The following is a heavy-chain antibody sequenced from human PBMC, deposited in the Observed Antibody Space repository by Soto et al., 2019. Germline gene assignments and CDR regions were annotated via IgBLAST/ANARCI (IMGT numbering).Heavy chain of an antibody. CDR3: AVIYCTNGICYTNPYYYMDV. D-gene: IGHD2-8*01. J-gene: IGHJ6*03. CDR1: VFSFSSYG. Sequence: ELQLLESGGGLVQPGGSLRLSCAASVFSFSSYGMNWVRQAPRKGLEWVSSITHSGGNTYYADSVEGRFTISRDNSKDTLYLQMNSLRAEDTVVYYCAVIYCTNGICYTNPYYYMDVWGKGTTVTVSS. V-gene: IGHV3-23*01. CDR2: ITHSGGNT.